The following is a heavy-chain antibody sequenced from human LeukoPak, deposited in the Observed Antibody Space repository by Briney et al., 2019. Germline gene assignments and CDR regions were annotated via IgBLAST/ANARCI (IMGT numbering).Heavy chain of an antibody. V-gene: IGHV3-11*01. Sequence: GGSLRLSCAASGFTFSDYYMSWIRQAPGKGLEWVSYISSSGSTIYYADSVKGRFTISRDNAKNSLYLQMNSLRAEDTAVYYSARRDCSGGSCYFDYWGQGTLVTVSS. CDR1: GFTFSDYY. D-gene: IGHD2-15*01. J-gene: IGHJ4*02. CDR2: ISSSGSTI. CDR3: ARRDCSGGSCYFDY.